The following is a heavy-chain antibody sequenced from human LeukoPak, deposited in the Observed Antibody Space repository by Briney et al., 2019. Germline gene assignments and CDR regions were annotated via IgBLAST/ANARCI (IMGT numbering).Heavy chain of an antibody. CDR1: GFTFSSYG. J-gene: IGHJ4*02. CDR3: AKDAQRGFDYSNSLDY. Sequence: GGSLRLSSAASGFTFSSYGMHWVRRAPGKGLEWVAFIRYDGSNKYYANSVKGRFTISRDNFKNSLYLQMNSLRAEDTAVYYCAKDAQRGFDYSNSLDYWGQGTRVTVSS. V-gene: IGHV3-30*02. D-gene: IGHD4-11*01. CDR2: IRYDGSNK.